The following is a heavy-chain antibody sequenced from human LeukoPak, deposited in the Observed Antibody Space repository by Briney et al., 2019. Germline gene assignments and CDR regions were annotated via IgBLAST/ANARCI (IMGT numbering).Heavy chain of an antibody. Sequence: GGSLRLSCAASGFTFSNFAMAWVRQSPGKGLEWVSGIYRAGTTKYYADSVRGRFTIFRDNARDMLYLQMDSLRAEDTAVYYCARDSNSNSWGIRYYFDYWGQGTLVTVSS. CDR3: ARDSNSNSWGIRYYFDY. J-gene: IGHJ4*02. D-gene: IGHD4-11*01. CDR1: GFTFSNFA. V-gene: IGHV3-23*03. CDR2: IYRAGTTK.